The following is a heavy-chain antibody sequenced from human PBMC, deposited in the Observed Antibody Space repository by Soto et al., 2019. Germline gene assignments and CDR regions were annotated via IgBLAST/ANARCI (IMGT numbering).Heavy chain of an antibody. D-gene: IGHD4-17*01. V-gene: IGHV3-74*01. J-gene: IGHJ4*02. CDR2: IKTDGSFS. CDR3: ARGFYGDPPAPDY. Sequence: EVQLVESGGGLVQPGGSLRLSCAASGFTFSSYYMHWVRQAPGKGLVWISRIKTDGSFSSYADSVKGRFTISRDNARNTLFLQMNSLSDDDTAVYYCARGFYGDPPAPDYWGQGTLVSVSS. CDR1: GFTFSSYY.